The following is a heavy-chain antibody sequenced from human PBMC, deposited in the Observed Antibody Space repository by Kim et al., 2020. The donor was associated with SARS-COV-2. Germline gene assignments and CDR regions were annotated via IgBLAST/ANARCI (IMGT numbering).Heavy chain of an antibody. D-gene: IGHD1-26*01. CDR3: ARGEIVGFDP. CDR2: INHSGST. Sequence: SETLSLTCAVYGGSFSGYYWSWIRQPPGKGLEWIGEINHSGSTNYNPSLKSRVTISVDTSKNQFSLKLSSVTAADTAVYYCARGEIVGFDPWGQGTLVTVSS. J-gene: IGHJ5*02. CDR1: GGSFSGYY. V-gene: IGHV4-34*01.